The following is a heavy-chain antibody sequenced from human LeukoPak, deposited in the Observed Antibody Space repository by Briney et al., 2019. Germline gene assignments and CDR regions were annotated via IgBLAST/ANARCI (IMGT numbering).Heavy chain of an antibody. Sequence: GGSLRLSCAASGLTFSSYPMHWVRRAPGKGLEWVAVISYDGSEKHYADPVKGRFTISRDNSKDTLDLQMTSLRGDDTAVYYCVRDSGYDRYSFDLWGQGTLVIVSS. V-gene: IGHV3-30-3*01. J-gene: IGHJ4*02. CDR3: VRDSGYDRYSFDL. D-gene: IGHD5-12*01. CDR2: ISYDGSEK. CDR1: GLTFSSYP.